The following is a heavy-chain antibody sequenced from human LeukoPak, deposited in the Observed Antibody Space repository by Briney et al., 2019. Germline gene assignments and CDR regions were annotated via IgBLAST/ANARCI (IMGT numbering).Heavy chain of an antibody. CDR2: MNPNSGGT. V-gene: IGHV1-2*02. D-gene: IGHD4-17*01. J-gene: IGHJ4*02. Sequence: ASVKVPCKSSGYTFTDYYLHWVRQAPGQGLDWMGWMNPNSGGTNYAQKFQGRVTMTRDTSISTAYMELSRLRSDDTAVYYCARDLYPVTTVTTGGYWGQGTLVTVSS. CDR1: GYTFTDYY. CDR3: ARDLYPVTTVTTGGY.